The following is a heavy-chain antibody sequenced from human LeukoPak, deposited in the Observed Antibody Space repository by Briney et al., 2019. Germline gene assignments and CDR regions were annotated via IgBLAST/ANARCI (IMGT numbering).Heavy chain of an antibody. D-gene: IGHD2-2*01. V-gene: IGHV3-7*03. CDR2: IHQHGSKE. CDR1: GFNFRAYW. J-gene: IGHJ5*02. CDR3: ARGQTNSKRYCSSTSCFWFDP. Sequence: GGSLRLSCTTSGFNFRAYWMGWVRQAPGKGLEWVANIHQHGSKENYLDSVKGRFTISRDNAKSSIYLQMNSLRAEDTAIYYCARGQTNSKRYCSSTSCFWFDPWGQGTLVTVSS.